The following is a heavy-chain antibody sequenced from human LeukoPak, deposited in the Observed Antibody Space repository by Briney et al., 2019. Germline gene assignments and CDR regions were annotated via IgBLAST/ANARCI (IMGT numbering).Heavy chain of an antibody. CDR1: GFTFSSYG. J-gene: IGHJ4*02. CDR3: ARDPPSRGTRYFDY. CDR2: ISGSSSNK. Sequence: GGTLRLSCAASGFTFSSYGMSWVRQAPGKGLEWVSAISGSSSNKDYVDSVKGRFTVSGDNAKNSLYLQMDSLRVEDTAVYYCARDPPSRGTRYFDYWGQGILVTVSS. D-gene: IGHD3-16*01. V-gene: IGHV3-21*01.